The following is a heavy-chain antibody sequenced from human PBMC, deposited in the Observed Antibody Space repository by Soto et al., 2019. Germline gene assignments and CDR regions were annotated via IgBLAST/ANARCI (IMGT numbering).Heavy chain of an antibody. Sequence: ASVKVSCKGSGYTFTSHGITWVRQAPGQGLEWMGWSSADNGDTKYAQKVQGRVTMTTETSTSTAYMELRSLRSDDTAVYYCARGVGLGPFFDYWGQGPLVTVSS. D-gene: IGHD2-15*01. V-gene: IGHV1-18*01. J-gene: IGHJ4*02. CDR2: SSADNGDT. CDR1: GYTFTSHG. CDR3: ARGVGLGPFFDY.